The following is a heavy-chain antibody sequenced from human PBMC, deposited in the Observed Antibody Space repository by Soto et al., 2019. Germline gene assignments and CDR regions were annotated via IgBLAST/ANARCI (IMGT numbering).Heavy chain of an antibody. V-gene: IGHV3-23*01. D-gene: IGHD3-3*01. CDR3: ATSTWSGYQVSYFDY. CDR1: GFTFSSYA. J-gene: IGHJ4*02. CDR2: ISGSGGST. Sequence: GGSLRLSCAASGFTFSSYAMSWVRQAPGKGLEWVSAISGSGGSTYYADSVKGRFTISRDNSKNALYLQMNSLRAEDTAVYYCATSTWSGYQVSYFDYWGQGTLVTVSS.